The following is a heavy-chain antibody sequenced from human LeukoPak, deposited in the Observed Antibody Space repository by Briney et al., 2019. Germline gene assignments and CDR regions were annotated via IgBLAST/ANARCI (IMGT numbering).Heavy chain of an antibody. CDR3: ARLDAAAGRYLQFFY. CDR2: IHDSGST. V-gene: IGHV4-59*08. J-gene: IGHJ4*02. CDR1: GGSISNYH. Sequence: SETQSLTCTVSGGSISNYHWSWIRQSREKGLEWIGYIHDSGSTNYNPSLKSRVTISVDTSKNQFSLKLSSVTAADTAVYYCARLDAAAGRYLQFFYWGQGTLVTVSS. D-gene: IGHD5-24*01.